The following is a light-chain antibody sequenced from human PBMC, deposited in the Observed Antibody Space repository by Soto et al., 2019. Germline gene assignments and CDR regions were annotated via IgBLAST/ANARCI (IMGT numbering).Light chain of an antibody. J-gene: IGLJ1*01. CDR1: SSDVGGYNY. CDR2: DVS. Sequence: QSALTQPASVSGSPGQSITISCTGTSSDVGGYNYDSWYQQHPGKAPKLMIYDVSNRPSGVSNRFSGSKSGNTASLTISGLQAEDEADYYCSSYTSSSILYVFGTGTKVTVL. V-gene: IGLV2-14*01. CDR3: SSYTSSSILYV.